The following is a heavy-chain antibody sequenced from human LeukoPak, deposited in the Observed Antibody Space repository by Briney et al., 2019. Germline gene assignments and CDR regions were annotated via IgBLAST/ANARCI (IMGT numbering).Heavy chain of an antibody. CDR3: ARENSGPSKVDYYYMDV. V-gene: IGHV3-21*01. D-gene: IGHD5-12*01. J-gene: IGHJ6*03. CDR2: ISSSSSYI. CDR1: GFTFSSYS. Sequence: GGSLRLSCAASGFTFSSYSMNWVRQAPGKGLEWVSSISSSSSYIYYADSVKGRFTISRDDAKNSLYLQMNSLRAEDTAVYYCARENSGPSKVDYYYMDVWGKGTTVTVSS.